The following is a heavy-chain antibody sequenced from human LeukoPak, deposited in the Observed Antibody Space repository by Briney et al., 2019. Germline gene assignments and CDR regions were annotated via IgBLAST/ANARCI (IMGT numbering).Heavy chain of an antibody. D-gene: IGHD2-21*01. CDR2: INHSGST. J-gene: IGHJ4*02. Sequence: PSETLSLTCTVSGGSISSYYWSWIRQPPGKGLEWIGEINHSGSTNYNPSLKSRVTISVDTSKNQFSLKLSSVTAADTAVYYCARGPYCGGDCYSHFDYWGQGTLVTVSS. CDR3: ARGPYCGGDCYSHFDY. CDR1: GGSISSYY. V-gene: IGHV4-34*01.